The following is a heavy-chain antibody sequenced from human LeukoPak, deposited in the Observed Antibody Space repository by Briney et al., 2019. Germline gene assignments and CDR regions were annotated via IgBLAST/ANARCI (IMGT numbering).Heavy chain of an antibody. V-gene: IGHV3-66*02. J-gene: IGHJ3*02. CDR1: GFTFSSYA. Sequence: GGSLRLSCAASGFTFSSYAMSWVRQAPGKGLERVSVIYSGGSTYYADSVKGRFTISRDNSKNTLYLQMNSLRAEDTAVYYCARTDYDDAFDIWGQGTMVTVSS. D-gene: IGHD3-22*01. CDR3: ARTDYDDAFDI. CDR2: IYSGGST.